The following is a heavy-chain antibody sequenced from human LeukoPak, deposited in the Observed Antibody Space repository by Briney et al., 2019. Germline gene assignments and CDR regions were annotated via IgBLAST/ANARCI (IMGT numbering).Heavy chain of an antibody. CDR1: GFTFSDYY. J-gene: IGHJ3*02. CDR3: AREQQLGDAFDI. CDR2: ISSSSSYI. V-gene: IGHV3-21*01. Sequence: GGSLRLSCAASGFTFSDYYMSWVRQAPGKGLEWVSSISSSSSYIYYADSVKGRFTISRDNAKNSLYLQMNSLRAEDTAVYYCAREQQLGDAFDIWGQGTMVTVSS. D-gene: IGHD6-6*01.